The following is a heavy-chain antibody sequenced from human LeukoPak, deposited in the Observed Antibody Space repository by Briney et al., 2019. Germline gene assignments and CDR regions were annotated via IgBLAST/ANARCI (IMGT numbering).Heavy chain of an antibody. J-gene: IGHJ5*02. V-gene: IGHV3-23*01. CDR2: ISGSGGST. CDR1: GFTFSSHA. D-gene: IGHD5-18*01. Sequence: GGSLRLSCAASGFTFSSHAMYWVRQAPGKGLDWVSAISGSGGSTYYADSVKGRFTISRDNSKNTLYLQMNSLRAEDTAVYYCAKSALLWLSISPFDPWGQGTLVTVSS. CDR3: AKSALLWLSISPFDP.